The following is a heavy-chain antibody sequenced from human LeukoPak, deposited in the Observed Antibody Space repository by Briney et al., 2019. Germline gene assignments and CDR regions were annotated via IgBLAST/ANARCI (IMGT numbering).Heavy chain of an antibody. D-gene: IGHD3-22*01. CDR3: ARGGSGYLRGDFDY. Sequence: KPSETLSLTCTISGGSISSYYWSWIRQPPGKGLEWIGYIYYSGSTNYNPSLKSRVTISVDTSKNQFSLKLSSVAAADTAVYYCARGGSGYLRGDFDYWGQGTPVTVSS. CDR1: GGSISSYY. V-gene: IGHV4-59*01. CDR2: IYYSGST. J-gene: IGHJ4*02.